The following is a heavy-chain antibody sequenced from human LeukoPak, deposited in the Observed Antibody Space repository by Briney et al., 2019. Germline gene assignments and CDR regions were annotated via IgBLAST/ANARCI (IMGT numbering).Heavy chain of an antibody. CDR2: IANGGGST. CDR1: RFTFSTYA. J-gene: IGHJ4*02. CDR3: AKSHSVEQRGYFDY. Sequence: GGSLRLSCAASRFTFSTYAMSWVRQAPGKGLEWISTIANGGGSTYYADSVKGRFTISRDNSKNALYLQMNSLRAEDTAVYYCAKSHSVEQRGYFDYWGQGTLVTVSS. D-gene: IGHD1/OR15-1a*01. V-gene: IGHV3-23*01.